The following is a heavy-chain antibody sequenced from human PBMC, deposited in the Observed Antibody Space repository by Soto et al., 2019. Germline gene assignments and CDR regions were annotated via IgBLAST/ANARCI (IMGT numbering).Heavy chain of an antibody. CDR1: GFSFRSFW. CDR2: IKQDGSER. Sequence: EVQLVESGGGLVQPGGSLRLSCEASGFSFRSFWMNWARQTPGKGLEWVANIKQDGSERYYVDSVRGRFTISRDNAQKTVYLQMNSLRDDDAGLYYCARLGGEFGERNGYWGQGTLVTVSS. V-gene: IGHV3-7*01. D-gene: IGHD3-10*01. CDR3: ARLGGEFGERNGY. J-gene: IGHJ4*01.